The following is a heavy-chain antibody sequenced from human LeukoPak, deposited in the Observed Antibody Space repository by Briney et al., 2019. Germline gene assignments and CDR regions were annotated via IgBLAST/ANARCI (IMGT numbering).Heavy chain of an antibody. CDR3: AKGRRDAYNYYFDY. CDR2: ISGGGGST. CDR1: GFTFSNYG. D-gene: IGHD5-24*01. V-gene: IGHV3-23*01. Sequence: PGGSLRLSCAASGFTFSNYGMNWVRQAPGKGLEWVSGISGGGGSTYYADSVKGRFTISRDNSKNTLYVQTNSLRAEDTAAYYCAKGRRDAYNYYFDYWGQGTLVTVSS. J-gene: IGHJ4*02.